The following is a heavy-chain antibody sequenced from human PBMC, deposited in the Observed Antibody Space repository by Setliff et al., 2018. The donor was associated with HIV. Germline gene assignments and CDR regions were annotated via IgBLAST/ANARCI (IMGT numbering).Heavy chain of an antibody. CDR2: MNPNSGNT. V-gene: IGHV1-8*02. D-gene: IGHD6-19*01. J-gene: IGHJ6*03. CDR1: GYTFTSSD. Sequence: ASVKVSCRASGYTFTSSDINWVRQATGQGLEWMGWMNPNSGNTGYAQKFQGRVTMTRDTSIRTAYMELSSLRSEDTAVYYCARGAWYTSGWYSSRYLDVWGKGTTVTVSS. CDR3: ARGAWYTSGWYSSRYLDV.